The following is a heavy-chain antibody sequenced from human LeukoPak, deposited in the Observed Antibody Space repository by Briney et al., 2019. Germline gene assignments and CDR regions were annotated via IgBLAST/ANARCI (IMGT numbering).Heavy chain of an antibody. J-gene: IGHJ3*02. Sequence: GGSLRLSCAASGFTFSSYGMHWVRQAPGKGLEWVAVISYDGSNKYYADSVKGRFTISSDNSKNTLYLQMNSLRAEDTAVYYCVKDLGQLVLVDALEIWGQGTMVTVYS. CDR2: ISYDGSNK. CDR3: VKDLGQLVLVDALEI. V-gene: IGHV3-30*18. CDR1: GFTFSSYG. D-gene: IGHD6-13*01.